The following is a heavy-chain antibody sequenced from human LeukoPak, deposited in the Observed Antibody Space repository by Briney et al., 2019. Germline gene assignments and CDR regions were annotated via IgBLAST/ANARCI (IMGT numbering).Heavy chain of an antibody. J-gene: IGHJ4*02. CDR2: IRYDGSNK. CDR1: EFTFSSYG. D-gene: IGHD3-22*01. Sequence: GGSLRLSCAASEFTFSSYGMHWVRQAPGKGLEWVAFIRYDGSNKYYADSVKGRFTISRDNSKNTLYLQMNSLRAEDMAVYYCAKDKMRYYYDSSGYDYWGQGTLVTVSS. CDR3: AKDKMRYYYDSSGYDY. V-gene: IGHV3-30*02.